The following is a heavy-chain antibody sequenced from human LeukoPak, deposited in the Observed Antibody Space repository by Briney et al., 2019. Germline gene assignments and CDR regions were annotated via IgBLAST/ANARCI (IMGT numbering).Heavy chain of an antibody. CDR3: ARAPYYYGSGSYWFCDY. V-gene: IGHV1-2*02. CDR2: INPNSGGT. Sequence: ASVKVSCKASGYTFTGYYMHWVRQAPGQGLEWMRWINPNSGGTNYAQKFQGRVTMTRDTSISTAYMELSRLRSDDTAVYYCARAPYYYGSGSYWFCDYWGQGTLVTVSS. J-gene: IGHJ4*02. CDR1: GYTFTGYY. D-gene: IGHD3-10*01.